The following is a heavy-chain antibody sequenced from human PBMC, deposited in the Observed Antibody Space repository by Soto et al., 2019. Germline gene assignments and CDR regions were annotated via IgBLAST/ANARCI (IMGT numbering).Heavy chain of an antibody. CDR2: ISSSGSTI. CDR1: GFTFSSYE. Sequence: EVQLVESGGGLVQPGGSLRLSCAASGFTFSSYEMNWVRQAPGKGLEWVSYISSSGSTIYYADSVKGRFTISRDNAKNSLYLQMNSLGAEEAAVYYCARGAPVTGGGVVFDYWGQGTLVTVSS. J-gene: IGHJ4*02. D-gene: IGHD2-21*02. CDR3: ARGAPVTGGGVVFDY. V-gene: IGHV3-48*03.